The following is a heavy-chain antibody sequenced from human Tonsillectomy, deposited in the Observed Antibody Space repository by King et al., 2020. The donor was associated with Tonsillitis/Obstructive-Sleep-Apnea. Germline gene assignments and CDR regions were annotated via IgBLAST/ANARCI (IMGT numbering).Heavy chain of an antibody. D-gene: IGHD2-15*01. CDR3: ARVGCSGGSCSYYYYYYMDV. CDR2: INPNSGGT. Sequence: VQLVESGAEVKKLGASVKVSCKASGYTFTGYYMHWVRQAPGQGLEWMGRINPNSGGTNYAQKFQGRVTMTRDTSISTAYMELSRLRSDDTAVYYCARVGCSGGSCSYYYYYYMDVWGKGTTVTVSS. J-gene: IGHJ6*03. V-gene: IGHV1-2*06. CDR1: GYTFTGYY.